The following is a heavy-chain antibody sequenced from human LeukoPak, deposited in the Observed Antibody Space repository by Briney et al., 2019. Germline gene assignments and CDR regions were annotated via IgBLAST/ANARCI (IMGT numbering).Heavy chain of an antibody. V-gene: IGHV4-31*03. CDR2: IYYSGST. J-gene: IGHJ4*02. Sequence: SETLSLTCTVSGGPISSGGYYWSWIRRHPGKGLEWIGYIYYSGSTYYNPSLKSRVTISVDTSKNQFSLKLSSVTAADTAVYYCVRWDRRGSGSYPFSFDYWGQGTLVTVSS. CDR3: VRWDRRGSGSYPFSFDY. D-gene: IGHD3-10*01. CDR1: GGPISSGGYY.